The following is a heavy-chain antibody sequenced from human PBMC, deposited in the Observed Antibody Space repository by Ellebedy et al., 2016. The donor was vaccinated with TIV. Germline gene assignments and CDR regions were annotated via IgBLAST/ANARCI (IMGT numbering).Heavy chain of an antibody. CDR1: GFIVSDNY. Sequence: PGGSLRLSCAGSGFIVSDNYMAWVRQAPGRGLEWVSFIYSDGKTVYSDSVKGRINISRDNSRNTLYLQMNSLRPEDTAVYYCARGRLNFGYAFEDWGQGTLVIVSS. V-gene: IGHV3-53*01. CDR2: IYSDGKT. CDR3: ARGRLNFGYAFED. J-gene: IGHJ4*01. D-gene: IGHD2-8*01.